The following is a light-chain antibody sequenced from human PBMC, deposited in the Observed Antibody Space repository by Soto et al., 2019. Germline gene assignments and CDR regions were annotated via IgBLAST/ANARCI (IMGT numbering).Light chain of an antibody. Sequence: DIQMTQSPSTLSASVGDRVTITCRASQSIRSWLAWYQQKPGKAPKLLIYKASSLDSGVPSRFNGSWSGIEFTLTISRLKPDDFATYYRQQYNSYWTFGQGTKVEIK. CDR2: KAS. CDR1: QSIRSW. CDR3: QQYNSYWT. J-gene: IGKJ1*01. V-gene: IGKV1-5*03.